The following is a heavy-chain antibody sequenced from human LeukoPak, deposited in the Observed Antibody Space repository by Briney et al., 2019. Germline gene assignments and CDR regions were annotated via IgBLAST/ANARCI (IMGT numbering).Heavy chain of an antibody. D-gene: IGHD6-13*01. Sequence: PSETLSLTCTVSGGSISSYYWSWIRQPPGKGLEWIGYIYYSGSTNYNPSLKSRVTISVDTSKNQFSLKLSSVTAADTAVYYCARSSQHDAFDIWGQGTMVTVSS. CDR1: GGSISSYY. CDR3: ARSSQHDAFDI. J-gene: IGHJ3*02. CDR2: IYYSGST. V-gene: IGHV4-59*01.